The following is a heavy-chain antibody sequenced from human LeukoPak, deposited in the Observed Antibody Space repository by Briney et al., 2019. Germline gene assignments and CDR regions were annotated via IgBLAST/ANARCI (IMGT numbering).Heavy chain of an antibody. CDR2: INPNSGGT. D-gene: IGHD3-9*01. CDR3: ARSITELRYFDWLLLYYYYGMDV. J-gene: IGHJ6*02. CDR1: GYTFTGYY. Sequence: ASVKVSCKASGYTFTGYYMHWVRQAPGQGLEWMGWINPNSGGTNHAQKFQGRVTMTRDTSISTAYMELSRLRSDDTAVYYCARSITELRYFDWLLLYYYYGMDVWGQGTTVTVSS. V-gene: IGHV1-2*02.